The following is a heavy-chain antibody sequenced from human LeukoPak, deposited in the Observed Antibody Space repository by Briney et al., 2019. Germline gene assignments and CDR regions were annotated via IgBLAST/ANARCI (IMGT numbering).Heavy chain of an antibody. V-gene: IGHV1-24*01. CDR2: FDPEDGET. D-gene: IGHD3-22*01. Sequence: ASVKVSCKVSGYTLTELSMHWVRQAPGKGLEWMGGFDPEDGETIYAQKFQGRVTMTEDTSTDTAYMELSSLRSEDTAVYYCATYYYDSSGYSIGGVDYWGQGTLVTVSS. J-gene: IGHJ4*02. CDR3: ATYYYDSSGYSIGGVDY. CDR1: GYTLTELS.